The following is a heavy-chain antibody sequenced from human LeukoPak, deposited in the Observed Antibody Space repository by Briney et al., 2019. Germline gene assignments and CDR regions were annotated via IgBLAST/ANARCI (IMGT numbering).Heavy chain of an antibody. CDR2: ISYDGSNK. Sequence: PGGSLRLSCAASGFTFSSYGMHWVRQAPGKGLEWVAVISYDGSNKYYADSVKGRFTISRDNSKNTLYLQMNSLRAEDTAVYYCAKDVTAYCGGDCFGDLVDYWGQGTLVTVSS. V-gene: IGHV3-30*18. CDR1: GFTFSSYG. D-gene: IGHD2-21*02. J-gene: IGHJ4*02. CDR3: AKDVTAYCGGDCFGDLVDY.